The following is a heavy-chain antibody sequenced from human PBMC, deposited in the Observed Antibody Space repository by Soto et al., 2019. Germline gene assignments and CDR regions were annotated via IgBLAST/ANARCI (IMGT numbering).Heavy chain of an antibody. V-gene: IGHV3-21*01. CDR3: AKVEYYGSGSYFGLAKRYGGMDV. J-gene: IGHJ6*02. CDR1: GFTFSSYS. CDR2: ISSSSSYI. Sequence: PGGSLRLSCAASGFTFSSYSMNWVRQAPGKGLEWVSSISSSSSYIYYADSVKGRFTISRDNAKNSLYLQMNSLRAEDTAVYYCAKVEYYGSGSYFGLAKRYGGMDVWGQGTTVTVS. D-gene: IGHD3-10*01.